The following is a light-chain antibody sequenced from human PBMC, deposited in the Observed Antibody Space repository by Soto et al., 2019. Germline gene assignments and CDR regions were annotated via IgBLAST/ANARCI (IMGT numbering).Light chain of an antibody. CDR3: QQYDSLPRT. V-gene: IGKV1-33*01. Sequence: DIQMTQSPSSLSASVGDRVTITCQASQDISNSLNWYQQKPGKAPKLLIYDASNLETGVPSRFSGSGSGTDFTFTISSLQTEDIATYYCQQYDSLPRTFGQGTKVDIK. CDR2: DAS. CDR1: QDISNS. J-gene: IGKJ1*01.